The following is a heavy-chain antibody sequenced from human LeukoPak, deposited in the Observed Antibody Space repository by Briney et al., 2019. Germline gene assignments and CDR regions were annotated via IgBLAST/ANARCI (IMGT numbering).Heavy chain of an antibody. D-gene: IGHD3-22*01. CDR2: IYYGGSA. CDR1: GGSISGYY. CDR3: ARVGDSSGYSVLDS. J-gene: IGHJ4*02. V-gene: IGHV4-59*01. Sequence: SETLSLTCTVSGGSISGYYWSWIRGPPGRGLGGFGHIYYGGSADYNASLKSRATMFVDTSKNEFSLTLRSVTAADTAVYYCARVGDSSGYSVLDSWGQGTLVTVSS.